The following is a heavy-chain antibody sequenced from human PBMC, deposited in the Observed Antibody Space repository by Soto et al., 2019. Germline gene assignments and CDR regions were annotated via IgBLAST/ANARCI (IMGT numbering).Heavy chain of an antibody. J-gene: IGHJ6*02. CDR3: AREYTAWPLAYGLDV. Sequence: PGGSVRLSCVVSGFTFSTYSINWVRQAPGKGLEWVSSISSRSDIYYADSVKGRFTISRDNAKNSVSLQMNSLRAEDTAVYYCAREYTAWPLAYGLDVWGQGTTVTVSS. V-gene: IGHV3-21*01. CDR2: ISSRSDI. D-gene: IGHD2-2*02. CDR1: GFTFSTYS.